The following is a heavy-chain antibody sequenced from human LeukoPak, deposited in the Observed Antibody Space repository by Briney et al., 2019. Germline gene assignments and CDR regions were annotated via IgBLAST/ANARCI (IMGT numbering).Heavy chain of an antibody. CDR3: ARGPGGNRNWYFDL. V-gene: IGHV1-69*13. Sequence: PVKVSCKASGGTFSSYAISWVRQAPGQGLEWMGGIIPIFGTANYAQKFQGRVTITADESTSTAYMELSSLRSEDTAVYYCARGPGGNRNWYFDLWGRGTLVTVSS. CDR2: IIPIFGTA. CDR1: GGTFSSYA. J-gene: IGHJ2*01. D-gene: IGHD3-16*01.